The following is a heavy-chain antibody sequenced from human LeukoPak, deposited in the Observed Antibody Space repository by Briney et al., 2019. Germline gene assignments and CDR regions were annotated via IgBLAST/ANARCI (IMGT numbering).Heavy chain of an antibody. CDR3: ARVNSAGTEYYYMDV. V-gene: IGHV3-21*01. CDR1: GFTFSSYS. D-gene: IGHD6-13*01. J-gene: IGHJ6*03. CDR2: ISSSSSYI. Sequence: GGSLRLSCAASGFTFSSYSMNWVRQAPGKGLEWVSSISSSSSYIYYADSVKGRFTISRDNAKNSLYLQMNSLRAEDTAVYYCARVNSAGTEYYYMDVWGKGTTDTVSS.